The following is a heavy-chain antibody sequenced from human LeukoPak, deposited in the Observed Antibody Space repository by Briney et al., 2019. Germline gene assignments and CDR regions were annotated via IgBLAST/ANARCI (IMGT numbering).Heavy chain of an antibody. J-gene: IGHJ4*02. D-gene: IGHD6-13*01. Sequence: SVKVSYKASGGTFSSYAISWVRQAPGQGLKWMGRIIPIFGTANYAQKFQGRVTITTDESTSTAYMELSSLRSEDTAVYYCARERLAAAGPTHYWGQGTLVTVSS. CDR2: IIPIFGTA. V-gene: IGHV1-69*05. CDR3: ARERLAAAGPTHY. CDR1: GGTFSSYA.